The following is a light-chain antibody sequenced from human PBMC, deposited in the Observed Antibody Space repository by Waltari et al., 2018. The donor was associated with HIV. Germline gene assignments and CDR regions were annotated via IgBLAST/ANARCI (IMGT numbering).Light chain of an antibody. CDR3: LQGVRLYT. Sequence: EIEVIQTPDSLSVTPGQPASISCKTSQTLLYSDGKTYLYWYLQKAGQPPQPLIYEVSNRLSGESDRFSGSGSETDFTLTISRVEAEDVGVYYCLQGVRLYTFGQGTKLEIK. J-gene: IGKJ2*01. CDR2: EVS. CDR1: QTLLYSDGKTY. V-gene: IGKV2D-29*01.